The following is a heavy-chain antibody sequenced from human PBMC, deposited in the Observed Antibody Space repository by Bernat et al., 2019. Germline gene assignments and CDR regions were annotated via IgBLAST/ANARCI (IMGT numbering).Heavy chain of an antibody. CDR2: IYYDGTNK. J-gene: IGHJ4*02. CDR3: ARVEVVSGWTFDY. CDR1: GFTFSTYG. D-gene: IGHD6-19*01. V-gene: IGHV3-33*01. Sequence: QVQLVESGGGVVQPGRSLRLSCAASGFTFSTYGMHWFRQAPGKGLEWVAVIYYDGTNKYYADSVKGRFTISRDNSKNTLYLQMNSLRAEDTAVYYCARVEVVSGWTFDYWGQGTLVTVSS.